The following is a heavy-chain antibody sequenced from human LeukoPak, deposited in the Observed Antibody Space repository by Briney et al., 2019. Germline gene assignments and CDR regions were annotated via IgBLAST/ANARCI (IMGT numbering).Heavy chain of an antibody. D-gene: IGHD3-22*01. CDR1: GYTFTAYY. CDR2: INPNNGGT. Sequence: ASAKVSCKASGYTFTAYYMHWVRQAPGQGLEWMGRINPNNGGTNYAQKFQGRVTMTRDTSISTAYMELSRLRSDDTAVYYCASGVNYYDTSGYDYWGQGTLVTVSS. CDR3: ASGVNYYDTSGYDY. V-gene: IGHV1-2*06. J-gene: IGHJ4*02.